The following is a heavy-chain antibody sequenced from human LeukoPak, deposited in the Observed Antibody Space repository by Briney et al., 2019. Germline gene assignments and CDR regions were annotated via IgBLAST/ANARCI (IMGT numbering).Heavy chain of an antibody. V-gene: IGHV1-2*02. Sequence: EASVKVSCKASGYTFTGYYMHWVRQAPGQGLEWMGWINPNSGGTNYAQKFQGRVTMTRDTSISTVYMELSRLRSDDTAVYYCARDSGGGYYYDSSGYYAEYFQHWGQGTLVTVSS. CDR2: INPNSGGT. CDR3: ARDSGGGYYYDSSGYYAEYFQH. J-gene: IGHJ1*01. CDR1: GYTFTGYY. D-gene: IGHD3-22*01.